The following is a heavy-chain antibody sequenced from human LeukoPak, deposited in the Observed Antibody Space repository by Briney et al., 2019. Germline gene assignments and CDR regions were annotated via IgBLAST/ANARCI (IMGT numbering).Heavy chain of an antibody. Sequence: GGSLRLSCAASGFTFSSYSMDWVRQAPGKGLEWVSSISSSSSYIYYADSVKGRFTISRDNAKNSLYLQMNSLRAEDTAVYYCVRERYSSGRYFDYWGQGTLVTVPS. D-gene: IGHD3-22*01. CDR1: GFTFSSYS. V-gene: IGHV3-21*01. CDR2: ISSSSSYI. CDR3: VRERYSSGRYFDY. J-gene: IGHJ4*02.